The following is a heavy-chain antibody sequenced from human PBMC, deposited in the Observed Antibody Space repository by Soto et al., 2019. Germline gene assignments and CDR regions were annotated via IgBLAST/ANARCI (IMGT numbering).Heavy chain of an antibody. CDR1: GFTFSSYA. Sequence: EVQLLESGGALVQPGGSLRLSCAASGFTFSSYAMSWVRQAPGKGLEWVSLISASGGGTYYADSGKGRFTISRDNAKNTLYLQMNSLSAEDTAVFYCAKHMSNGSPDYWGQGTLVTVSS. CDR3: AKHMSNGSPDY. D-gene: IGHD2-8*01. V-gene: IGHV3-23*01. J-gene: IGHJ4*02. CDR2: ISASGGGT.